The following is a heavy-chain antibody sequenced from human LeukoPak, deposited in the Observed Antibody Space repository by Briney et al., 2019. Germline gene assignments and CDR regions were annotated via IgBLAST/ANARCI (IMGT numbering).Heavy chain of an antibody. Sequence: SETLSLTCAVYGGSFSGYYWSWIRQPPGKGLEWIGSIYYSGSTYYNPSLKSRVTISVDTSKNQFSLKLSSVTAADTAVYYCARQKRQWLVDYWGQGTLVTVSS. J-gene: IGHJ4*02. CDR3: ARQKRQWLVDY. CDR2: IYYSGST. D-gene: IGHD6-19*01. CDR1: GGSFSGYY. V-gene: IGHV4-34*01.